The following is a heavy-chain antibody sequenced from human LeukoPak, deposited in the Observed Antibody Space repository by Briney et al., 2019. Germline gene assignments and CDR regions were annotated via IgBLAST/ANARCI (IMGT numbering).Heavy chain of an antibody. CDR1: GGSISSSSYY. D-gene: IGHD6-6*01. J-gene: IGHJ5*02. CDR3: ARGSSIAARDSWFDP. V-gene: IGHV4-39*07. CDR2: VYYSGST. Sequence: PAETLSLTCTVSGGSISSSSYYWGWLRQPPVKGLEWIGSVYYSGSTYYNPSLQSRVTISVDTSKNQFSLKLSSVTAADTAVYYCARGSSIAARDSWFDPWGQGTLLTVSS.